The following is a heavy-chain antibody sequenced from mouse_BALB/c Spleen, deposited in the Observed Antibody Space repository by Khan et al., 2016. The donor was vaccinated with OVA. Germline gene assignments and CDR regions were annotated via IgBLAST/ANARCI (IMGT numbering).Heavy chain of an antibody. CDR3: GDHLIGAFAY. CDR2: ISSGGDYT. Sequence: EVQGVESGGDLVKPGGSLKLSCAASGFTFSSYSMSWVRQTPDKRLEWVASISSGGDYTYYQDRVKGRFPISNDTAKNPLYLQMSDLKSAYTAMSYCGDHLIGAFAYGGQGTLVIVYA. CDR1: GFTFSSYS. V-gene: IGHV5-6*01. J-gene: IGHJ3*01.